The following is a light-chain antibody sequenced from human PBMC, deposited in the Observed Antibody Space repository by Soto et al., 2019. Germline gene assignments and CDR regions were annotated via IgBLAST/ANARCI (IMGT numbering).Light chain of an antibody. CDR2: QIS. V-gene: IGKV2-24*01. J-gene: IGKJ1*01. CDR1: ESLLHSDRNTY. Sequence: DIVLTQSPLRIAVTPGRPASFSCESSESLLHSDRNTYLSWLHQRPGQPPRLLIYQISERFSGVPDRFSGSGAGTNFTLSISRVEVEDVGTFFGMQSSQDRSFGQGPKVEIK. CDR3: MQSSQDRS.